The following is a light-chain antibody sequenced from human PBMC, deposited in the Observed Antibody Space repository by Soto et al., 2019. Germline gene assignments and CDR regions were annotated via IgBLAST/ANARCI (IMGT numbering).Light chain of an antibody. Sequence: QLVLTQSPSASASLGASVKLTCTLSSGHSSYAIAWHQQQPEKGPRYLMKLNSDGSHSKGDGIPDRFSGSSSGAERYLTIPSLQSEDEAEYYCQTWGTGIVVFGGGTKVTVL. CDR3: QTWGTGIVV. CDR2: LNSDGSH. J-gene: IGLJ2*01. CDR1: SGHSSYA. V-gene: IGLV4-69*01.